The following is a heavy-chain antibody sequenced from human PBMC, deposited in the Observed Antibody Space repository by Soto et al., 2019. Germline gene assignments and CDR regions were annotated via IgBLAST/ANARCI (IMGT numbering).Heavy chain of an antibody. V-gene: IGHV1-69*02. J-gene: IGHJ6*03. CDR3: ASGESSTTYHYYYMDV. CDR2: IIPILGIA. D-gene: IGHD2-2*01. Sequence: AASVKVSCKASGGTFSSYTISWVRQAPGQGLEWMGRIIPILGIANYAQKFQGRVTITADKSTSTAYMELSSLRSEDTAVYYCASGESSTTYHYYYMDVWGKGTTVTVSS. CDR1: GGTFSSYT.